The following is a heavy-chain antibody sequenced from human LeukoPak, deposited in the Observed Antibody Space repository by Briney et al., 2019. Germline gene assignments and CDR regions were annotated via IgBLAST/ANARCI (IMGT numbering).Heavy chain of an antibody. CDR1: GYTFTSYG. D-gene: IGHD3-22*01. Sequence: ASVKVSCKASGYTFTSYGISWVRQAPGQGLEWMGWISAYNGNTNYAQKLQGRVTMTTDTSTSTAYMELRSLRSDDTAVYYCARSYSSGYYFRVGYYYMDVWGKGTTVTVSS. V-gene: IGHV1-18*01. CDR3: ARSYSSGYYFRVGYYYMDV. J-gene: IGHJ6*03. CDR2: ISAYNGNT.